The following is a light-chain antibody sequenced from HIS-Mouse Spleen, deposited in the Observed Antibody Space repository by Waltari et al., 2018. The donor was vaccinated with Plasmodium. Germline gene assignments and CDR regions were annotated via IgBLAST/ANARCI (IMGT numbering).Light chain of an antibody. Sequence: SYELTQPPSVSVSPGQTARLTCSGDALPKKHAYWYQQKSGQAPVLVIYEDSKRPPGIPERFSGSSSGTMATLTISGAQVEDEADYYCYSTDSSGNHRVFGGGTKLTVL. CDR2: EDS. CDR1: ALPKKH. CDR3: YSTDSSGNHRV. J-gene: IGLJ3*02. V-gene: IGLV3-10*01.